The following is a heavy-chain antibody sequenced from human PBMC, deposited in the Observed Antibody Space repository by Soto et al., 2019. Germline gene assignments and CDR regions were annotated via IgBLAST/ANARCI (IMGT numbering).Heavy chain of an antibody. CDR1: GDSMTRHY. J-gene: IGHJ4*02. CDR3: ARTARRLDS. V-gene: IGHV4-59*11. Sequence: ASETLSLTCTVSGDSMTRHYWSWIRQFPGKGLECIGYVYYTGITNSNPSLKSRVTISMDTSKNQFSLRMNSMTAADTAVYYCARTARRLDSWAPGPLVTVSS. CDR2: VYYTGIT. D-gene: IGHD6-6*01.